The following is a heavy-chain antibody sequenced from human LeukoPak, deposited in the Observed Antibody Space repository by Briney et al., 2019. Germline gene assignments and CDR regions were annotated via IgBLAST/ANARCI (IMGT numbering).Heavy chain of an antibody. D-gene: IGHD2-15*01. Sequence: GGSLRLSCKASGFTFINAYMTWVRQAPGKGLEWVGRIQTKTDGGAEDYAAPVKGRFTISRDDSQNTVYLQMNSLTIEDTGVYYCTRPLGGIDIFDYWGQGALVSVSS. CDR1: GFTFINAY. CDR3: TRPLGGIDIFDY. V-gene: IGHV3-15*01. CDR2: IQTKTDGGAE. J-gene: IGHJ4*02.